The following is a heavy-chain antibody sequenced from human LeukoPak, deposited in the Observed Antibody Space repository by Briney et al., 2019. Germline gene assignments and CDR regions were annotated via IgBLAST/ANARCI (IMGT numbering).Heavy chain of an antibody. Sequence: SETLSLTCTVSGGSNSSSSYYWGWIRQPPGKGLEWVGSIYYSGSTYYNPSLKSRVTLSVDTSKNQFSLKLSSVTAADTAVYYCASQDTGFDYWGQGTLVTVSS. CDR1: GGSNSSSSYY. V-gene: IGHV4-39*01. J-gene: IGHJ4*02. CDR2: IYYSGST. CDR3: ASQDTGFDY. D-gene: IGHD3-10*01.